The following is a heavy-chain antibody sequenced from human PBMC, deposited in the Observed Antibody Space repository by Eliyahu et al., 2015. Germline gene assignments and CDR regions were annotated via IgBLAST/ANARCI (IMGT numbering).Heavy chain of an antibody. CDR3: ATVSASSLSYYFDY. CDR1: GASLSTTNW. CDR2: IPHRGRN. V-gene: IGHV4-4*02. J-gene: IGHJ4*02. Sequence: QVQLQESGPGLVKPSGTLSLTCVVSGASLSTTNWLSWVRQPPGMGLEWIGEIPHRGRNNYNPSLKSRVTMSVDKSKNQFSLNLSSVTAADTAIYYCATVSASSLSYYFDYWGQGTLVTVSS. D-gene: IGHD3-16*02.